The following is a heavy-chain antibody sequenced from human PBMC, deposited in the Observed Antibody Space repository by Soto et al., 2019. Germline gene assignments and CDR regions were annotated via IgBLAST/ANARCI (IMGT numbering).Heavy chain of an antibody. CDR3: ARQRYSSSWFLVSGGYYYGMDV. Sequence: RGESLKISCKGSGYSFTSYWIGWVRQMPGKGLEWMGIIYPGDSDTRYSPSFQGQVTISADKSISTAYLQWSSLKASDTAMYYCARQRYSSSWFLVSGGYYYGMDVWGQGTTVTVSS. D-gene: IGHD6-13*01. CDR1: GYSFTSYW. CDR2: IYPGDSDT. V-gene: IGHV5-51*01. J-gene: IGHJ6*01.